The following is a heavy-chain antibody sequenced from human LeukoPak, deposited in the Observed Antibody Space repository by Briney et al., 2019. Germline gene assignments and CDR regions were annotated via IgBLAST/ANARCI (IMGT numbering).Heavy chain of an antibody. J-gene: IGHJ5*02. D-gene: IGHD1-26*01. Sequence: PGTSLGLSCAASGFTFGSYVMHWVRQAPGKGLEWVAVISSGGNHEYCADSVKGRFTISRDNSMNTLYLQMNSLRAEDTAVYYCARAPSGSYSRFDPWGQGTLVTVSS. CDR3: ARAPSGSYSRFDP. V-gene: IGHV3-30*04. CDR2: ISSGGNHE. CDR1: GFTFGSYV.